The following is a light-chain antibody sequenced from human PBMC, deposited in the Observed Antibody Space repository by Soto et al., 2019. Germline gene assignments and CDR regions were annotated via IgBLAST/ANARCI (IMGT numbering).Light chain of an antibody. CDR2: RAS. CDR1: QSIRIN. V-gene: IGKV3-15*01. J-gene: IGKJ5*01. Sequence: EIVMTQSPATLSVSPGERATLSCRASQSIRINVGWYQQRPGQAPRLLIYRASTRATGIPARFSGSGSGTEFTLTISSLDSEDSAGYYCQQYNSWRQITFGQWTRLEIK. CDR3: QQYNSWRQIT.